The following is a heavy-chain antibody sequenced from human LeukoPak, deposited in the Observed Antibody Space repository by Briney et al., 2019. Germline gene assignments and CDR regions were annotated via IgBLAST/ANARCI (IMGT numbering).Heavy chain of an antibody. J-gene: IGHJ4*02. V-gene: IGHV4-38-2*01. Sequence: SETLSLTCAVSGYSICSGYHWGWVRQPPGKVLEWIGSIYHTGSTYYNPSLQSRVTISLDSPKNQFSLKLTSVTAADTAVYYCASGGTAVVMALTYYFDTWGQGTPVTVSS. CDR2: IYHTGST. CDR1: GYSICSGYH. CDR3: ASGGTAVVMALTYYFDT. D-gene: IGHD3-22*01.